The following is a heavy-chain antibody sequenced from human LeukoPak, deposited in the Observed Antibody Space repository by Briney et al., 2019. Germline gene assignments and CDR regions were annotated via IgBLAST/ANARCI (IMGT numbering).Heavy chain of an antibody. CDR2: INHSGST. D-gene: IGHD3-22*01. Sequence: SETLSLTCAVYGGSFSGYYWSWIRQPPGKGLEWIGEINHSGSTNYNPSLKSRVTISVDTSKNQFSLKLSSVTAADTAVYYCARDQYYYDSSGYLTFDYWAREPWSPSPQ. J-gene: IGHJ4*02. CDR3: ARDQYYYDSSGYLTFDY. CDR1: GGSFSGYY. V-gene: IGHV4-34*01.